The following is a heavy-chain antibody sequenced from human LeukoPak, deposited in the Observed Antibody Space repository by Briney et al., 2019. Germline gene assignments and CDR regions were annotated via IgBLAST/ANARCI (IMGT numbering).Heavy chain of an antibody. D-gene: IGHD2-2*01. CDR1: GGSISSGSYY. CDR3: ARVFVCSSTSCNAFDI. J-gene: IGHJ3*02. Sequence: PSETLSLTCTVSGGSISSGSYYWSWIRQPAGKGLEWIGRIYTSGSTNYNPSLKSRVTISVDTSKNQFSLKLSSVTAADTAVYYCARVFVCSSTSCNAFDIWGQGTMVTVSS. CDR2: IYTSGST. V-gene: IGHV4-61*02.